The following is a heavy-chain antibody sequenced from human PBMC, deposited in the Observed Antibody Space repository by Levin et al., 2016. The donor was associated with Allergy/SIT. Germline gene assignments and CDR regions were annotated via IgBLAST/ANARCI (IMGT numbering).Heavy chain of an antibody. D-gene: IGHD3-22*01. V-gene: IGHV5-51*01. Sequence: VRQMPGKGLEWMGIIYPGDSDTRYSPSFQGQVTISADKSISTAYLQWSSLKASDTAMYYCAALEADYYDSSGDAFDIWGQGTMVTVSS. CDR3: AALEADYYDSSGDAFDI. CDR2: IYPGDSDT. J-gene: IGHJ3*02.